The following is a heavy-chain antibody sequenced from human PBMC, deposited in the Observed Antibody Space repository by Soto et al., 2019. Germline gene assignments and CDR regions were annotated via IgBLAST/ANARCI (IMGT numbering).Heavy chain of an antibody. D-gene: IGHD4-17*01. V-gene: IGHV3-23*01. CDR1: GFTFSSYA. CDR2: ISGSGGST. CDR3: AKARLPYYYYYMDV. Sequence: EVQLLESGGGLVQPGGSLRLSCAASGFTFSSYAMSWVRQAPGKGLEWVSAISGSGGSTYYADSVKGRFTISRDNSKNTLYLQMNILRAEDTAVYYCAKARLPYYYYYMDVWGKGTTVTVSS. J-gene: IGHJ6*03.